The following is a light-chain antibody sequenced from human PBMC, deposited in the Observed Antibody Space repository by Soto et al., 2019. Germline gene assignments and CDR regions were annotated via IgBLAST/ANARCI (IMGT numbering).Light chain of an antibody. CDR2: GAS. Sequence: EIVLTQSPGTLSLSPGERATLSCRASQSVSSSYLAWYQQKPGQAPRLLIYGASSRATGIPDRFSGSGSGTDFTLTTSRREPEGLGVYYWQQNGSSPLTFGGGTKVEIK. CDR3: QQNGSSPLT. CDR1: QSVSSSY. V-gene: IGKV3-20*01. J-gene: IGKJ4*01.